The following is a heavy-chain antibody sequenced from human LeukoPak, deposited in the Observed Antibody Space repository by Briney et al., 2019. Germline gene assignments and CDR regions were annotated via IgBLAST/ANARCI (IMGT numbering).Heavy chain of an antibody. CDR3: ARGIPYYYDSSGYYYAFSPFDY. CDR1: GGSISSYY. D-gene: IGHD3-22*01. Sequence: PSETLSLTCTVSGGSISSYYWSWIRQPAGKGLEWIGRIYTSGSTNYNPSLKSRVTISVDTSKNQFSLKLSSVTAADTAVYYCARGIPYYYDSSGYYYAFSPFDYWGQGTLVTVSS. V-gene: IGHV4-4*07. J-gene: IGHJ4*02. CDR2: IYTSGST.